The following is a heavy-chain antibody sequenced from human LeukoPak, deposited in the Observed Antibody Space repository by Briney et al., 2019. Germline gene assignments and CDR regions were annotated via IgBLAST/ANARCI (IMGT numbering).Heavy chain of an antibody. CDR1: GGTFSSYA. CDR3: ARDGGIQLWFNLDWFDP. J-gene: IGHJ5*02. Sequence: SVKVSCKASGGTFSSYAISWVRQAPGQGLEWMGGIIPIFGTANYAQKLQGRVTMTTDTSTSTAYMELRSLRSDDTAVYYCARDGGIQLWFNLDWFDPWGQGTLVTVSS. D-gene: IGHD5-18*01. CDR2: IIPIFGTA. V-gene: IGHV1-69*05.